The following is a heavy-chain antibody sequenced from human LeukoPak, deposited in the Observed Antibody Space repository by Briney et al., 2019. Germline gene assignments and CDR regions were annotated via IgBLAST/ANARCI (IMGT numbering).Heavy chain of an antibody. CDR2: ISWNSGSI. V-gene: IGHV3-9*01. J-gene: IGHJ4*02. D-gene: IGHD2-2*01. CDR1: GFTFDDYA. Sequence: PGRSLRLSCAASGFTFDDYAMHWVRQAPGKGLEWVSGISWNSGSIGYADSVKGRSTISRDNAKNSLYLQMNSLRAEDTALYYCAKDDCSSTSCSVDYWGQGTLVTVSS. CDR3: AKDDCSSTSCSVDY.